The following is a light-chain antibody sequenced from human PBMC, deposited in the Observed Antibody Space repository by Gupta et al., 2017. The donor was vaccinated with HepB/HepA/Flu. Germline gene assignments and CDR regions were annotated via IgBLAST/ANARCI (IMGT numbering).Light chain of an antibody. Sequence: DIQMNQSPSSLSASVGARVTITCRASQSIISYLNWYQQKPGKAPNLLIYAASSVQSGVPSRFSGSGSGTDFALTISSLQPEDFATYYCQQSYSAPLTFGGGTKVEIK. CDR1: QSIISY. J-gene: IGKJ4*01. V-gene: IGKV1-39*01. CDR2: AAS. CDR3: QQSYSAPLT.